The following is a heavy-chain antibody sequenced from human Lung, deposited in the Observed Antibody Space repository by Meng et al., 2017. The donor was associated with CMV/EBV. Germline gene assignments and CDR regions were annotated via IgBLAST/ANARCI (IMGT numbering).Heavy chain of an antibody. V-gene: IGHV3-30*04. J-gene: IGHJ4*02. CDR2: ISYDGTHK. Sequence: SRCTFSSDVMHWVRQAPGKGLEWEAVISYDGTHKYYADSVKGRFTISRDNSKNTLYLQMNSLRTEDTAVYFCARAYPRSSAFGVVFDYWGQGTLVTVSS. CDR1: RCTFSSDV. D-gene: IGHD3-3*01. CDR3: ARAYPRSSAFGVVFDY.